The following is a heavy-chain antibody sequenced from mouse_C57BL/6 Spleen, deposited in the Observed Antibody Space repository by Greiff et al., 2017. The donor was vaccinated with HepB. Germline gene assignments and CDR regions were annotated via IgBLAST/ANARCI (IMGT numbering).Heavy chain of an antibody. CDR3: AIDGYYDDY. CDR2: IDPSDSYT. Sequence: QVQLKQPGAELVKPGASVKLSCKASGYTFTSYWMQWVKQRPGQGLEWIGEIDPSDSYTNYNQKFKGKATLTVDTSSSTAYMQLSSLTSEDSAVYYCAIDGYYDDYWGQGTTLTVSS. J-gene: IGHJ2*01. V-gene: IGHV1-50*01. CDR1: GYTFTSYW. D-gene: IGHD2-3*01.